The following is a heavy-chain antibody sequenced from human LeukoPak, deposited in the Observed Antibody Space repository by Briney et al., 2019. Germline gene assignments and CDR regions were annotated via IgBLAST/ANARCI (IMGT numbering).Heavy chain of an antibody. Sequence: SQTLSLTCTVSGGSISSGGYYWSWIRQHPGKGLEWIGYIYYSGSTYYNPSLKSRVTISVDTSKNQFSLKLSSVTAADTAVYYCARHFPGGSSWYYFDYWGQGTLVTVSS. CDR3: ARHFPGGSSWYYFDY. CDR2: IYYSGST. CDR1: GGSISSGGYY. J-gene: IGHJ4*02. V-gene: IGHV4-31*03. D-gene: IGHD6-13*01.